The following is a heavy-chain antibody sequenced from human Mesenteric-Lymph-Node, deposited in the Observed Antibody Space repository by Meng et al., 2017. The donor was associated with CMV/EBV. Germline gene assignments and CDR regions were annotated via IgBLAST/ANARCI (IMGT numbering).Heavy chain of an antibody. D-gene: IGHD3-22*01. V-gene: IGHV3-33*06. CDR2: ISFDGSNE. J-gene: IGHJ4*02. CDR3: AKDRVSGGYSVDF. Sequence: GGSLRLSCAASGFTFRTYGMHWVRQAPGKGLEWVALISFDGSNEYHADSVKGRFTISRDNSKNTLYLQMNSLRAEDTAMYYCAKDRVSGGYSVDFWGQGTLVTVSS. CDR1: GFTFRTYG.